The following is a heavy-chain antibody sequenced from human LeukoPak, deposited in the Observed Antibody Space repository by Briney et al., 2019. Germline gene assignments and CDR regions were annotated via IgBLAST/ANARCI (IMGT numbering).Heavy chain of an antibody. J-gene: IGHJ3*02. D-gene: IGHD2-15*01. CDR2: ISFSSTHI. CDR3: ARDRRQLLPDAFDI. CDR1: GFIFSNYG. Sequence: PGGSLRLSCAASGFIFSNYGMSWVRQAPGKGLEWVSSISFSSTHIYYADSIQGRFTISRDNAENSLYLQMNSLRAEDTAVYYCARDRRQLLPDAFDIWGQGTMVTVSS. V-gene: IGHV3-21*06.